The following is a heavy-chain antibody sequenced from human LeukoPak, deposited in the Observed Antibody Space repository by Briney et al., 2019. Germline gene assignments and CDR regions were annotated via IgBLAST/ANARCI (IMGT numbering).Heavy chain of an antibody. CDR3: AFGSGREGYLDV. CDR2: IRFDGRNM. D-gene: IGHD3-10*01. J-gene: IGHJ6*03. Sequence: GGSLRLSCAASGFTFSSYGMHWVRQAPGKGLEWVAFIRFDGRNMYYADSVKGRFTISRDNSKNTLYLQMNSLRAEDTAVYYCAFGSGREGYLDVWGKGTTVTVSS. V-gene: IGHV3-30*02. CDR1: GFTFSSYG.